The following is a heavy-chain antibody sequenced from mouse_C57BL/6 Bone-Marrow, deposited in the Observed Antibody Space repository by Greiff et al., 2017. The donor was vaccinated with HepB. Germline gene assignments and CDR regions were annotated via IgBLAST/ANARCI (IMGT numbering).Heavy chain of an antibody. CDR2: INPNNGGT. Sequence: VHVKQSGPELVKPGASVKMSCKASGYTFTDYNMHWVKQSHGKSLEWIGYINPNNGGTSYNQKYKGKATLTVNKSSSTAYMELRSLTSEDSAVYYCANYGSSYPFAYWGQGTLVTVSA. CDR1: GYTFTDYN. CDR3: ANYGSSYPFAY. V-gene: IGHV1-22*01. D-gene: IGHD1-1*01. J-gene: IGHJ3*01.